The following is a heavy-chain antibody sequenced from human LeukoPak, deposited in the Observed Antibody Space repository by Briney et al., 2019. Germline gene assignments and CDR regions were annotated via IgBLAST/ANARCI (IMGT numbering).Heavy chain of an antibody. Sequence: SETLSLTCTVSGGSISSGDYYWSWIRQPPGKGLEWIGYIYYSGSTYYNPSLKSRVTISVDTSKNQFSLKLSSVTAADTAVYYCARADGDYVDFDYWGQGTLVTVSS. CDR3: ARADGDYVDFDY. D-gene: IGHD4-17*01. CDR1: GGSISSGDYY. V-gene: IGHV4-30-4*01. J-gene: IGHJ4*02. CDR2: IYYSGST.